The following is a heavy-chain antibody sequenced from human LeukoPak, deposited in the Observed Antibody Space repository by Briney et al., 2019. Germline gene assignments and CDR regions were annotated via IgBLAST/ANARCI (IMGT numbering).Heavy chain of an antibody. CDR1: GGSISSGDYY. D-gene: IGHD6-13*01. Sequence: SETLSLTCTVSGGSISSGDYYWSWIRQPPGKGLEWIGYIYYSGSTYYSPSLKSRVTISVDTSKNQFSLKLSSVTAADTAVYYCARDVGGAAAGQFDYWGQGTLVTVSS. J-gene: IGHJ4*02. CDR2: IYYSGST. CDR3: ARDVGGAAAGQFDY. V-gene: IGHV4-30-4*01.